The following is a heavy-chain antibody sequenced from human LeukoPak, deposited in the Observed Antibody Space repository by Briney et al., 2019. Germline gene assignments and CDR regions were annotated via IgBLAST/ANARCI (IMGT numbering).Heavy chain of an antibody. D-gene: IGHD7-27*01. V-gene: IGHV4-38-2*02. CDR1: GYSISSGYY. Sequence: SETLSLTCSVSGYSISSGYYWGWIRQPPGKGLEWIGSIYHSGSTYYDSTLKNRVTISVATPKNHFSLNLISVTAADTAVYYCARERGDRDTFDIWGQGTMVTVSS. CDR3: ARERGDRDTFDI. CDR2: IYHSGST. J-gene: IGHJ3*02.